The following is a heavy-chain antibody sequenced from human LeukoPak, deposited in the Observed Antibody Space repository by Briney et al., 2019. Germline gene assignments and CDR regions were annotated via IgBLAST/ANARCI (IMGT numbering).Heavy chain of an antibody. CDR3: ARREAYYYGSGSYYN. D-gene: IGHD3-10*01. CDR2: INHSGST. Sequence: PSETLSLTCAVYGGSFSGYYWSWIRQPPGKGLGWIGEINHSGSTNYNPSLKSRVTISVDTSKNQFSLKLSSVTAADTAVYYCARREAYYYGSGSYYNWGQGTLVTVSS. J-gene: IGHJ4*02. CDR1: GGSFSGYY. V-gene: IGHV4-34*01.